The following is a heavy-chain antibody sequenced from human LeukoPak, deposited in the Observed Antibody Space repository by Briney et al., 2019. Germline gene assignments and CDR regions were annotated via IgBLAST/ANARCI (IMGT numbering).Heavy chain of an antibody. Sequence: GGSLRLSCAASGFAFSSYAIHWIRQAPGKGLEWVAVVSYDGDITFSVDSVKGRFIISRDNSKNTVFLQMNSLRAADTAVYYCARRGTPHDCNSTTCYIPFDYWGQGTLVTVSS. V-gene: IGHV3-30-3*01. D-gene: IGHD2-2*02. CDR3: ARRGTPHDCNSTTCYIPFDY. CDR1: GFAFSSYA. J-gene: IGHJ4*02. CDR2: VSYDGDIT.